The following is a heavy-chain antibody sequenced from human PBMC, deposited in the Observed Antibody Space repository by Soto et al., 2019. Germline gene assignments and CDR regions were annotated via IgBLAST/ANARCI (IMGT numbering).Heavy chain of an antibody. J-gene: IGHJ4*02. CDR2: ISNDGSKK. D-gene: IGHD6-19*01. V-gene: IGHV3-30*03. Sequence: GGSLRLSCAASGFVFTNYGIHWVRQAPGKGLEWVAFISNDGSKKYYADSVKGRFTISRDNSENTVYLQMTSLRPDDTAVFYCARDVAMPSGLGLGYWGQGTLVTVSS. CDR1: GFVFTNYG. CDR3: ARDVAMPSGLGLGY.